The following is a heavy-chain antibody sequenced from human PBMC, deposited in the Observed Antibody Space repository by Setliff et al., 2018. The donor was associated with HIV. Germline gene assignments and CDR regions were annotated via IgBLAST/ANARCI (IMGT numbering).Heavy chain of an antibody. CDR2: TRNKTKNYTT. V-gene: IGHV3-72*01. CDR1: GFTFTRDA. D-gene: IGHD3-22*01. Sequence: GGSLRLSCAASGFTFTRDAMTWVRQAPGKGLEWIGRTRNKTKNYTTEYAASVIGRFTISRDDSKNSLYLQMNSLKTEDTAVYYCARDTSLYDSSAFDVWGPGTMVTVSS. J-gene: IGHJ3*01. CDR3: ARDTSLYDSSAFDV.